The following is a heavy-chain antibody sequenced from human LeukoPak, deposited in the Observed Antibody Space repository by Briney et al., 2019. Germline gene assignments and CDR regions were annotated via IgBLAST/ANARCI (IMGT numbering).Heavy chain of an antibody. D-gene: IGHD2-15*01. J-gene: IGHJ6*02. Sequence: KPSETLSFTCTVSGGSISSYYWSWIRQPPGKGLEWIGYIYYSGSTNYNPSLKSRVTISVDTSKKQFSLKLSSVTAADTAVYYCARSSRYCSGGSCVYYYYGMDVWGQGTTVTVSS. V-gene: IGHV4-59*01. CDR2: IYYSGST. CDR3: ARSSRYCSGGSCVYYYYGMDV. CDR1: GGSISSYY.